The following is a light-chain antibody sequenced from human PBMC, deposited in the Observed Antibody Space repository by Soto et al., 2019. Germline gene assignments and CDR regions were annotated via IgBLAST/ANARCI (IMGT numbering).Light chain of an antibody. CDR1: SSDVGGYDY. J-gene: IGLJ3*02. CDR2: GVS. Sequence: QSVLTQPASVSGSPGQSITISCTGTSSDVGGYDYVSWYQQHPGKAPKLMIDGVSNRPSGVSNRFSGSKSGNTASLTISALQAEDEADYYCSSYTSSSTSVFGGGTKLTVL. CDR3: SSYTSSSTSV. V-gene: IGLV2-14*01.